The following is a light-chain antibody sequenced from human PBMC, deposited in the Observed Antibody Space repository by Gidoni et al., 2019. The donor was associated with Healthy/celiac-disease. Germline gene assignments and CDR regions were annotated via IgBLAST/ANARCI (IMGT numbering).Light chain of an antibody. J-gene: IGKJ2*01. CDR3: QQRSNWPPMYT. V-gene: IGKV3-11*01. Sequence: ELVFTQSPATLALSPGEKATLSCRASQSVSSYLAWYQQKPGQAPRLLIYDASNSATGIPARFSGSGSGTDFTLTISSLEPEDFAVYYCQQRSNWPPMYTFGQGTKLEIK. CDR2: DAS. CDR1: QSVSSY.